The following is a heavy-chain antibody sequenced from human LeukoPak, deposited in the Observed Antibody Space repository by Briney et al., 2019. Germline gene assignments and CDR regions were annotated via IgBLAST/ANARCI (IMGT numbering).Heavy chain of an antibody. Sequence: GGSLRLSCAGSGFTFRTYGMSWVRQAPGKGLEWVSAISGSGGSTYYADSVKGRFTISRDNSKNTLYLQMNSLRAEDTAVYYCAKEHLGGSFDYWGQGTLVTVSS. CDR3: AKEHLGGSFDY. CDR2: ISGSGGST. CDR1: GFTFRTYG. D-gene: IGHD6-19*01. J-gene: IGHJ4*02. V-gene: IGHV3-23*01.